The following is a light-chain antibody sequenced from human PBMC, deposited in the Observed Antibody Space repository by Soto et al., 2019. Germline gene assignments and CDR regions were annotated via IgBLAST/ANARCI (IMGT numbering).Light chain of an antibody. CDR3: QQYNNWRGT. CDR1: QSVSSN. V-gene: IGKV3-15*01. CDR2: GAS. Sequence: EIVMTQSPATLSVSPGERATLSCRASQSVSSNLAWYQQKPGQAPRLLIYGASTRATGIPARFSGSGSGTEFTLTISSLQSEDFAVCYCQQYNNWRGTFGQGTKLEIK. J-gene: IGKJ2*01.